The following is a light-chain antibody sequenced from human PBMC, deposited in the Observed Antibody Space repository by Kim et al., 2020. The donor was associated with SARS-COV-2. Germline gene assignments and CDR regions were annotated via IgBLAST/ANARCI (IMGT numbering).Light chain of an antibody. J-gene: IGKJ4*01. CDR2: GAS. V-gene: IGKV3-15*01. Sequence: SPGARATLSCRASQSISSNLAWYQQTPGQAPRLIIYGASTRATGIPDRFSGSGSGTEFTLTISSLQSEDFAVYYCQQYNKWPPLTFGGGTKVDIK. CDR3: QQYNKWPPLT. CDR1: QSISSN.